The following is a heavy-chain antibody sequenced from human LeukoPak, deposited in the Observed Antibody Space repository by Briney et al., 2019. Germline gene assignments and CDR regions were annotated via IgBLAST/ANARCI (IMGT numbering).Heavy chain of an antibody. D-gene: IGHD2-2*01. CDR2: ISSSSSTI. CDR3: ASFYRYQLKYNWFDP. CDR1: GFTFSSYS. J-gene: IGHJ5*02. Sequence: GGSLRLSCAASGFTFSSYSMNWVRRAPGKGLVWVSYISSSSSTIYYADSVKGRFTISRDNAKNSLYLQMNSLRAEDTAVYYCASFYRYQLKYNWFDPWGQGTLVTVSS. V-gene: IGHV3-48*01.